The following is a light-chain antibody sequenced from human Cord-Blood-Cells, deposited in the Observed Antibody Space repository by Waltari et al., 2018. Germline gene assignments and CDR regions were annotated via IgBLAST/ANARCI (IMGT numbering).Light chain of an antibody. V-gene: IGKV3-15*01. CDR1: QSVSSN. CDR3: QQYNNWPSLT. CDR2: GAS. Sequence: EIVMTQSPATLSVSPGERATLSCRASQSVSSNLAWYQQKPGQAPRLLIYGASTRATGIPARFSGSGSGTEFTLTIRSLQAEDFAVYYCQQYNNWPSLTFGQGTKVEIK. J-gene: IGKJ1*01.